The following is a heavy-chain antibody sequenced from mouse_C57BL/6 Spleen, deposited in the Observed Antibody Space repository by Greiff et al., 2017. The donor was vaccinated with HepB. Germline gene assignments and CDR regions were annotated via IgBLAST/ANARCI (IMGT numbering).Heavy chain of an antibody. Sequence: QVQLQQSGPELVKPGASVKISCKASGYAFSSSWMNWVKQRPGKGLEWIGRIYPGDGDTNYNGKLKGKATLTAAKSSSTAYMQLSSLTSEDSAVYFCARGWERSYFDYWGQGTTLTVSS. CDR2: IYPGDGDT. CDR1: GYAFSSSW. CDR3: ARGWERSYFDY. J-gene: IGHJ2*01. D-gene: IGHD3-3*01. V-gene: IGHV1-82*01.